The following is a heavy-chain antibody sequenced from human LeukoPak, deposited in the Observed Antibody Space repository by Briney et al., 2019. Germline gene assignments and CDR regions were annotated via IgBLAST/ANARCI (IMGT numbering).Heavy chain of an antibody. V-gene: IGHV1-18*01. CDR2: ISAYNGNT. CDR3: ARDRGSGWHTAEYFQH. D-gene: IGHD6-19*01. Sequence: GASVTVSSTASGYTFTSYGISWVRPAPGQGLEWMGWISAYNGNTNYAQKLQGRVTMTTDTSTSTAYMELRSLRSDDTAVYYCARDRGSGWHTAEYFQHWGQGTLVTVSS. J-gene: IGHJ1*01. CDR1: GYTFTSYG.